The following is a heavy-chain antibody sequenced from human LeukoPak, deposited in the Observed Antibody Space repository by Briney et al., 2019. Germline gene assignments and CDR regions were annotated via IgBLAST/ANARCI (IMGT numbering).Heavy chain of an antibody. V-gene: IGHV3-7*01. CDR1: GFIFSTYW. CDR2: LKEDGSEK. CDR3: ARLGVVRGVPADY. J-gene: IGHJ4*02. D-gene: IGHD3-10*01. Sequence: GGSLRLSCAASGFIFSTYWMSWVRQAPGKGLEWVANLKEDGSEKYYVDSVKSRFTISRDNAKNSAKSSLYLQMNSLRAEDTAVYYCARLGVVRGVPADYWGQGTLVTVSS.